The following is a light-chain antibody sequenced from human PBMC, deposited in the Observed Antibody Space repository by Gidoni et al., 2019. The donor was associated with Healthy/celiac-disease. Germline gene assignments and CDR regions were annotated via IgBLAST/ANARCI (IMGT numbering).Light chain of an antibody. Sequence: IALTQSPGTLSLSPGERATLSCRASQSVSRSYLAWYQQKPGQAPRLLIYGASSRATGIPDRFSGSGSGTDFTLTISRLEPEDFAVYYCQQYGSSPRTFGQGTKVEIK. V-gene: IGKV3-20*01. CDR3: QQYGSSPRT. CDR1: QSVSRSY. J-gene: IGKJ1*01. CDR2: GAS.